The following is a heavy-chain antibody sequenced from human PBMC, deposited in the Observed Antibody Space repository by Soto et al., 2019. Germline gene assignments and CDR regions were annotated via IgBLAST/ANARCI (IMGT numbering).Heavy chain of an antibody. J-gene: IGHJ3*02. CDR3: AKGRQSFPSLRGNAFDI. CDR1: RFTFSSYG. Sequence: QVQLVESGGGVVQPGTSLRLSCAASRFTFSSYGMHWVRQAPGEGLEWVAVISYDGSNQYYADSVKGRFTISRDSSKNTLYLQMHSLRPEDTAVYYCAKGRQSFPSLRGNAFDIWGQGTMVTVSS. D-gene: IGHD3-16*01. V-gene: IGHV3-30*18. CDR2: ISYDGSNQ.